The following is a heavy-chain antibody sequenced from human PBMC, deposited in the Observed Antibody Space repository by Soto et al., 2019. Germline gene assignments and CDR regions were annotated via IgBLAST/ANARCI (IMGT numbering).Heavy chain of an antibody. CDR2: INHSGST. D-gene: IGHD1-1*01. J-gene: IGHJ4*02. Sequence: SETLSLTCAVYGGSFSGYYWSWIRQPPGKGLEWIGEINHSGSTNYNPSLKSRVTISVDTSKNQFSLKLSSVTAADTAVYYCARRGLERPSYYFDYWGQGTLVTVSS. CDR3: ARRGLERPSYYFDY. CDR1: GGSFSGYY. V-gene: IGHV4-34*01.